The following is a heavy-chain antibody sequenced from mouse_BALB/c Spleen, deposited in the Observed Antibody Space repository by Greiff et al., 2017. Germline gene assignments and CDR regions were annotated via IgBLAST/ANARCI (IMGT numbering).Heavy chain of an antibody. CDR1: GCTFTSYT. Sequence: QVQLQQSGAELARPGASVKMSCKASGCTFTSYTMHWVKQRPGQGLEWIGYINPSSGYTNYNQKFKDKATLTADKSSSTAYMQLSSLTSEDSAVYYCAYGTAWFAYWGQGTLVTVSA. J-gene: IGHJ3*01. D-gene: IGHD1-1*01. CDR3: AYGTAWFAY. V-gene: IGHV1-4*01. CDR2: INPSSGYT.